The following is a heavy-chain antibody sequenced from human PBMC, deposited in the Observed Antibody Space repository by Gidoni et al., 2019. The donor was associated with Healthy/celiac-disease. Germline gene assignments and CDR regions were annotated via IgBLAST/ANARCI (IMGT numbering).Heavy chain of an antibody. CDR2: IYPGDSDT. CDR1: GSSFTSYW. D-gene: IGHD6-19*01. CDR3: ARRLSSDRPRVDY. V-gene: IGHV5-51*01. J-gene: IGHJ4*02. Sequence: EVQLVQSGAEVKKPGESLKISCQGSGSSFTSYWIAWVRQMPGKGLEGMGSIYPGDSDTRYSPSFQGQVTISADKSISTAYLQWSSLKASDTAMYYCARRLSSDRPRVDYWGQGTLVTVSS.